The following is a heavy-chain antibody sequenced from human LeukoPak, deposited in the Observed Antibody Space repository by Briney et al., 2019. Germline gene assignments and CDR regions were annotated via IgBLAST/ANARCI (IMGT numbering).Heavy chain of an antibody. CDR3: ARDGGGSSGYYWGLGY. D-gene: IGHD3-22*01. Sequence: GGSLRLSCAVSGFTFDDYTMHWVRQAPGEGLEWVSRINNDGRSTTYADSVKGRFTISRDNAKDTLYLQMNSLTAEDTAVYYCARDGGGSSGYYWGLGYWGQGTLVTVSS. CDR2: INNDGRST. J-gene: IGHJ4*02. V-gene: IGHV3-74*03. CDR1: GFTFDDYT.